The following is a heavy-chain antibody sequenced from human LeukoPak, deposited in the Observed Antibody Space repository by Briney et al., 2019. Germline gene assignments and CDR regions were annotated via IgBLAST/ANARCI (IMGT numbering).Heavy chain of an antibody. CDR1: GYTFTGYY. V-gene: IGHV1-2*02. D-gene: IGHD3-10*01. J-gene: IGHJ6*03. Sequence: ASVKVSCKASGYTFTGYYMHWVRQAPGQGLEWMGWINPNSGGTNYAQKFQGRVTMTRDTSISTAYMELSRLRSDDTAVYYCARKVADYRGSYYYMDVWGKGTTVTASS. CDR2: INPNSGGT. CDR3: ARKVADYRGSYYYMDV.